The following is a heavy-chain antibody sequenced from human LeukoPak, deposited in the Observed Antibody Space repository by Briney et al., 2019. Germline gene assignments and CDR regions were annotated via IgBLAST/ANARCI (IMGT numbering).Heavy chain of an antibody. Sequence: PGGSLRLSCAASGFTFSSYAMSWVRQAPGKGLEWVSAISGSGGSTYYADSVKGRFTISRDNSKNTLYLQMNSLRAEDTAVYYCAKSSSVAGYYYYYMDVWGKGTTVTVSS. CDR1: GFTFSSYA. CDR2: ISGSGGST. J-gene: IGHJ6*03. D-gene: IGHD6-19*01. CDR3: AKSSSVAGYYYYYMDV. V-gene: IGHV3-23*01.